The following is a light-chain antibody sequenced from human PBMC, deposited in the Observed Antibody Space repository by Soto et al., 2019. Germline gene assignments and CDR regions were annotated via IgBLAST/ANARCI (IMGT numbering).Light chain of an antibody. CDR2: GAS. V-gene: IGKV3-20*01. CDR3: QQYGSSPWT. J-gene: IGKJ1*01. CDR1: QSVSSSY. Sequence: EIVLTQSPGTLSLSPGKRATLSCRASQSVSSSYLAWYQQKPGQAPRLLIYGASSRATGIPDRFSGSGSGTDFTLTISRLEPADFAVYYCQQYGSSPWTFGQGTKVEIK.